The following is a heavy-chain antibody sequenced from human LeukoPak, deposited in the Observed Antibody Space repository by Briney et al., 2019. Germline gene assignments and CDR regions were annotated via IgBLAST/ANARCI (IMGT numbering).Heavy chain of an antibody. Sequence: ASVKVSCKASGYTFTSYGISWVRQAPGQGLEWMGWISAYNGNTNYAQKFQGRVTITADESTSTAYMELSSLRSEDTAVYYCARDGIIHYDSSGYWYFDYWGQGTLVTVSS. D-gene: IGHD3-22*01. CDR2: ISAYNGNT. CDR3: ARDGIIHYDSSGYWYFDY. J-gene: IGHJ4*02. V-gene: IGHV1-18*01. CDR1: GYTFTSYG.